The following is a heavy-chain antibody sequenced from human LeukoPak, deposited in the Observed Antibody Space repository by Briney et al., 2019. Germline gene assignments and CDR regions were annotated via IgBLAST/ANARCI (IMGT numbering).Heavy chain of an antibody. D-gene: IGHD4-17*01. Sequence: SETLSLTCTVSGGSISSYYWSWIRRPAGKGLEWIGRIYTSGSTNHNPSLKSRVTMSVDTSKNQFSLKLSSVTAADTAVYYCARDPSGYGDYWFDPWGQGTLVTVSS. CDR2: IYTSGST. CDR3: ARDPSGYGDYWFDP. V-gene: IGHV4-4*07. CDR1: GGSISSYY. J-gene: IGHJ5*02.